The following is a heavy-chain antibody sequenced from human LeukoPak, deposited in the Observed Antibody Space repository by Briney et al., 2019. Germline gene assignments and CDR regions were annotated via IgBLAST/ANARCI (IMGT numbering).Heavy chain of an antibody. J-gene: IGHJ3*02. Sequence: GGSLRLSCVGSGFTFSDYYMSWLRQVPGKGLEWVSYISNDSVDKYYVDSVRGRFTISRDNAKKSMYLQMSGLRVEDTAVYYCARRDWVSGAVRAFDIWGQGTMVTVSS. CDR1: GFTFSDYY. CDR3: ARRDWVSGAVRAFDI. V-gene: IGHV3-11*04. D-gene: IGHD3-3*01. CDR2: ISNDSVDK.